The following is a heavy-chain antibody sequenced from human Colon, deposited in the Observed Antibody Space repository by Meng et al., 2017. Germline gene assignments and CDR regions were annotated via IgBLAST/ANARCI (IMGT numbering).Heavy chain of an antibody. CDR1: GDSISSRYF. V-gene: IGHV4-38-2*02. CDR2: IFHSGST. CDR3: AAFRSRRLNRDSGTCYPDFFDS. J-gene: IGHJ4*02. Sequence: SETLSLTCTVSGDSISSRYFWGWIRQPPGKGLEWIGSIFHSGSTFYNPSLKSRVTISLDKSKNLFSLKLSSVTAADTAVYYCAAFRSRRLNRDSGTCYPDFFDSWGQG. D-gene: IGHD2-15*01.